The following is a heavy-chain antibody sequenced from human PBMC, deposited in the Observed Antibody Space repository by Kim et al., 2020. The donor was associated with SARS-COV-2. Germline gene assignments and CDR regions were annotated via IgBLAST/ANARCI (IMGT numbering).Heavy chain of an antibody. CDR1: GFSFNTYA. CDR2: MTASGDST. V-gene: IGHV3-23*01. D-gene: IGHD3-10*01. CDR3: GKSTLLRGVILAGNAFDL. J-gene: IGHJ3*01. Sequence: GGSLRLSCVASGFSFNTYAMTWVRQAPGQGPEWVATMTASGDSTDYSDSVRGRFVISRDNARNMVFLQMNNLRADDTATYYCGKSTLLRGVILAGNAFDLWGRGSLVSASS.